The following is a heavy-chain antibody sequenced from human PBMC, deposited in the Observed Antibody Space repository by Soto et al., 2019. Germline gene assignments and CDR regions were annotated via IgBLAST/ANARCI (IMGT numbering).Heavy chain of an antibody. CDR1: GGSFSGYY. Sequence: QVQLQQWGAGLLKPSETLSLTCAVYGGSFSGYYWSWIRQPPGKGLEWIGEINHSGSTNYNPSLKSRVTISVDTSKNQFSLKLSSVTAADTAVYYCARRRRYCRGGSCPGYYFDYWGQGTLVTVSS. CDR3: ARRRRYCRGGSCPGYYFDY. J-gene: IGHJ4*02. D-gene: IGHD2-15*01. CDR2: INHSGST. V-gene: IGHV4-34*01.